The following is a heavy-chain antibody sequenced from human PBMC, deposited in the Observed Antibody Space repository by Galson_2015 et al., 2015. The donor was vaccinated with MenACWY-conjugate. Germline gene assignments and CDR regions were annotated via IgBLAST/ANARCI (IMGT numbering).Heavy chain of an antibody. J-gene: IGHJ6*02. D-gene: IGHD6-6*01. CDR2: IYHSGST. V-gene: IGHV4-4*02. CDR3: ARDSGGSSFGYYYGMDV. Sequence: ETLSLTCAVSGGSISSSNWWSWVRQPPGKGLEWIGEIYHSGSTNYNPSLKSRVTISVDKSKNQFSLKLSSVTAADTAVYYCARDSGGSSFGYYYGMDVWGQGTTVTVSS. CDR1: GGSISSSNW.